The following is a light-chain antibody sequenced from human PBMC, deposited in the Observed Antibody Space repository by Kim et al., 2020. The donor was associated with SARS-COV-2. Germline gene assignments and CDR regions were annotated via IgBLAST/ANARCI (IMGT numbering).Light chain of an antibody. Sequence: ASVGDRVTITCRASQGILSYLAWYQHKSGQAPRLLIYAASTLQSGVPSRFSGSGSGTDFTLTISSLQPEDFATYYCQQSNGYPWTFGQGTKVEIK. V-gene: IGKV1-9*01. CDR1: QGILSY. CDR3: QQSNGYPWT. J-gene: IGKJ1*01. CDR2: AAS.